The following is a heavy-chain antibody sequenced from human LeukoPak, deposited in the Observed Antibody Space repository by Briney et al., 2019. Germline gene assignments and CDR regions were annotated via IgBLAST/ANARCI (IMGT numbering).Heavy chain of an antibody. CDR2: IYTSGST. J-gene: IGHJ3*02. D-gene: IGHD3-22*01. CDR1: GGSISSYY. CDR3: ARDLQDYDSSGYYYSAYAFDI. V-gene: IGHV4-4*07. Sequence: PSETLSLTCTVSGGSISSYYWSWIRQPAGKGLEWIGRIYTSGSTNYNPSLKSRVTMSVDTSKNQFSLKLSSVTAADTAVYYCARDLQDYDSSGYYYSAYAFDIWGQGTMVTVSS.